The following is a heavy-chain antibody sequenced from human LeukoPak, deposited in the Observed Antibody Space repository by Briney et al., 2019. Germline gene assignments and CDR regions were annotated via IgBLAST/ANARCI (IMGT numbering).Heavy chain of an antibody. CDR2: INQDGSEK. J-gene: IGHJ4*02. Sequence: GGSLRLSCAASGFTFSSYWMNWVRQAPGKGLEWVANINQDGSEKYYVDSVKGRFTLSRDNAKNSLYLQMNSLRAEDTAVYCCARDKSVLLWFGEFDYWGQGTLVTVSS. D-gene: IGHD3-10*01. CDR3: ARDKSVLLWFGEFDY. CDR1: GFTFSSYW. V-gene: IGHV3-7*01.